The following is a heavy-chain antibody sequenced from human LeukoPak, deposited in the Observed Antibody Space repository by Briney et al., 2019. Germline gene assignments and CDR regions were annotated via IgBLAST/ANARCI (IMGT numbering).Heavy chain of an antibody. CDR3: ERDRVWSSSWYGCFDL. D-gene: IGHD6-13*01. V-gene: IGHV1-18*01. CDR1: GYTLTSYG. CDR2: ISAYNGNT. Sequence: ASVKVSCKASGYTLTSYGISWVRQAPGQGLEWMGWISAYNGNTNYAQKLQGRVTMTTDTSTSTAYMELRSLRSDDTAVYYCERDRVWSSSWYGCFDLWGRGTLVTVSS. J-gene: IGHJ2*01.